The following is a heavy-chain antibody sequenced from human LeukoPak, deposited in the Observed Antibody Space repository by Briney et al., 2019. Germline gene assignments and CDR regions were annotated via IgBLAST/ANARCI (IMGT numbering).Heavy chain of an antibody. CDR2: IYTSGST. D-gene: IGHD6-19*01. Sequence: SETLSLTCAVYGGSFSSYYWSWIRQPAGKGLEWIGRIYTSGSTNYNPSLKSRVTMSVDTSKNQFSLKLSSVTAADTAVYYCARVSSGWYWGWFDPWGQGTLVTVSS. CDR1: GGSFSSYY. J-gene: IGHJ5*02. V-gene: IGHV4-59*10. CDR3: ARVSSGWYWGWFDP.